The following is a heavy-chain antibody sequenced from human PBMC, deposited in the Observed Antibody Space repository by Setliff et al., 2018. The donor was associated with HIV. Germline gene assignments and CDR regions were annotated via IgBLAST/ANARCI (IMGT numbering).Heavy chain of an antibody. Sequence: PGESLKISCEASGFIFSTYGMHWVRQAPGQGLEWVAFIRSDETNKYYSDSVKGRFTISRDTSKNTLFLQINSLRPEDTAVYYCARISVASRYSSDMDVWGKGTTVTVSS. J-gene: IGHJ6*03. CDR3: ARISVASRYSSDMDV. CDR2: IRSDETNK. CDR1: GFIFSTYG. D-gene: IGHD5-12*01. V-gene: IGHV3-30*02.